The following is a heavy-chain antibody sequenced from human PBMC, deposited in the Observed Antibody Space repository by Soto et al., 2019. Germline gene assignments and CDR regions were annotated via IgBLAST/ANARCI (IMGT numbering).Heavy chain of an antibody. D-gene: IGHD3-10*01. J-gene: IGHJ4*02. Sequence: QVQLVESGGGVVQPGRSLRLSCVATGFTFSSYAMNWVRQAPGKGLEWVAVISHDGSSQYYTDFVKGRFTISRDNSKNTLYVQMNSLRGEDTAVYYCARDYGSALDYWGQGTLVTVSS. CDR3: ARDYGSALDY. V-gene: IGHV3-30-3*01. CDR1: GFTFSSYA. CDR2: ISHDGSSQ.